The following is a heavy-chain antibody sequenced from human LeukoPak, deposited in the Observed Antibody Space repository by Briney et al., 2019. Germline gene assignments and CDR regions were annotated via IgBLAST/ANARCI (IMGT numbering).Heavy chain of an antibody. D-gene: IGHD5-12*01. V-gene: IGHV1-18*01. Sequence: ASVKVSCKASGYTFTSYGISWVRQAPGQGLEWMGWISAYNGNTNYAQKLQGRVTMTTDTSTSTAYMGLRSLRSDDTAVYYCARAHGYSGYDLAGYYYYYMDVWGKGTTVTVSS. CDR2: ISAYNGNT. J-gene: IGHJ6*03. CDR1: GYTFTSYG. CDR3: ARAHGYSGYDLAGYYYYYMDV.